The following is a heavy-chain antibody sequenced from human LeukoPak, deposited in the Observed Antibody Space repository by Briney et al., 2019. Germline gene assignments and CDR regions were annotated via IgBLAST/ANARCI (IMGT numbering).Heavy chain of an antibody. V-gene: IGHV4-39*01. CDR2: IYCSGST. CDR3: ARPPLYYDFWSGPESAEYFQH. Sequence: SETLSLTXTVSGGSISSSSYYWGWIRQPPGKGLEWIGSIYCSGSTYYNPSLKSRVTISVDTSKNQFSLKLSSVTAADTAVYYCARPPLYYDFWSGPESAEYFQHWGQGTLVTVSS. D-gene: IGHD3-3*01. J-gene: IGHJ1*01. CDR1: GGSISSSSYY.